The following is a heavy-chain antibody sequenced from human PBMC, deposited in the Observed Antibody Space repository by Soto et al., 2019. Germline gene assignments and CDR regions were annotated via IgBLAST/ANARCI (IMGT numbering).Heavy chain of an antibody. V-gene: IGHV3-30*18. Sequence: PGGSLTLSCAASGFTFSGFGMHWVRQAPGKGLEWVAVIAYDGDKKYYASSVKGRFIISRDNSRSTVYLDMNSLRPEDTAVYYCAKDLFAYAWNLVEWFAPWGQGTQVTVSS. CDR3: AKDLFAYAWNLVEWFAP. J-gene: IGHJ5*02. CDR2: IAYDGDKK. D-gene: IGHD1-1*01. CDR1: GFTFSGFG.